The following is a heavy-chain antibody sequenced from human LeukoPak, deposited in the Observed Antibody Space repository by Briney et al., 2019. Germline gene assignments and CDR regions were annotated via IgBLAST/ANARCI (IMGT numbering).Heavy chain of an antibody. D-gene: IGHD3-10*01. Sequence: GGSLRLSCAASGFTFSTSGMNWVRQAPDKGLEWVAFIQYDDSIEYYADSVKGRFTISRDNSKNTLYLQMNSLRGDDTAVYYCAKDQGVVGSYDYWGHGTLVTVSS. CDR2: IQYDDSIE. CDR3: AKDQGVVGSYDY. V-gene: IGHV3-30*02. CDR1: GFTFSTSG. J-gene: IGHJ4*01.